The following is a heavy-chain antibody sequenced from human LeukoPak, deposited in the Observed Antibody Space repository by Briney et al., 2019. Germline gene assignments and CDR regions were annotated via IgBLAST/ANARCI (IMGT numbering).Heavy chain of an antibody. D-gene: IGHD6-19*01. CDR2: IYAGDST. J-gene: IGHJ4*02. Sequence: GGSLRLSCAASGFTVSSSYMSWVRQAPGKGLEWVSIIYAGDSTSYADSVKGRFTISRDNSKNTLYLQMNTLRAEDTAVYCCARGLPPAVADPPLDYWGQGTLVTVSS. CDR1: GFTVSSSY. CDR3: ARGLPPAVADPPLDY. V-gene: IGHV3-53*01.